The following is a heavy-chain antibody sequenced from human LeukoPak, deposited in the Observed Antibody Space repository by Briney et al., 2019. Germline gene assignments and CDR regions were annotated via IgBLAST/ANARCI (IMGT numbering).Heavy chain of an antibody. V-gene: IGHV1-8*01. D-gene: IGHD5-18*01. Sequence: ASVKVSCKASGYTFTSYDINWVRQATGQGLEWMGWMNPNSGNTGYAQKFQGRVTMTRNTSISTGYMELSSLRSEDTAVYYCARGLGRTAMVTRGGVRFDYWGQGTLVTVSS. CDR2: MNPNSGNT. J-gene: IGHJ4*02. CDR1: GYTFTSYD. CDR3: ARGLGRTAMVTRGGVRFDY.